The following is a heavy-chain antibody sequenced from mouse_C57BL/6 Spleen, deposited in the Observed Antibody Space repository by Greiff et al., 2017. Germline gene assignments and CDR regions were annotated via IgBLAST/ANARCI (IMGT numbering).Heavy chain of an antibody. V-gene: IGHV5-16*01. D-gene: IGHD2-3*01. CDR3: ARENDGYLWYFDV. CDR1: GFTFSDYY. CDR2: INYDGSST. J-gene: IGHJ1*03. Sequence: EVQLQESEGGLVQPGSSMKLSCTASGFTFSDYYMAWVRQVPEKGLEWVANINYDGSSTYYLDSLKSRFIISRDNAKNILYLQMSSLKSEDTATYYCARENDGYLWYFDVWGTGTTVTVSS.